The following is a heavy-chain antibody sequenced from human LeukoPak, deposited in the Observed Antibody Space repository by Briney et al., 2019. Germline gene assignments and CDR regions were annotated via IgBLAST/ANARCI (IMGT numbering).Heavy chain of an antibody. CDR3: ARGYSSSTSCYLY. D-gene: IGHD2-2*01. Sequence: PSETLSLTCAVYGGSFSGYYWSWIRQPPGKGLEWIGEINHSGSTNYNPSLKSRVTISVDTSKNQFSPKLSSVTAADTAVYYCARGYSSSTSCYLYWGQGTLVTVSS. CDR1: GGSFSGYY. J-gene: IGHJ4*02. V-gene: IGHV4-34*01. CDR2: INHSGST.